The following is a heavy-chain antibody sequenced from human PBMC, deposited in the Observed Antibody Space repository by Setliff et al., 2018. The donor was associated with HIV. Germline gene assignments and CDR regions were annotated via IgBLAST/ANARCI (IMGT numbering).Heavy chain of an antibody. Sequence: GGSLRLSCATSTFTFDSFSMTWVRQAPGKGLEWVANINQDGREKHYLDSGKGRFAISKDFAKRSVYLQMDNLRAEDTAVYYCARVANSRGYSYDIDSWGQGPLVTVAS. CDR2: INQDGREK. V-gene: IGHV3-7*03. CDR3: ARVANSRGYSYDIDS. J-gene: IGHJ4*02. D-gene: IGHD5-18*01. CDR1: TFTFDSFS.